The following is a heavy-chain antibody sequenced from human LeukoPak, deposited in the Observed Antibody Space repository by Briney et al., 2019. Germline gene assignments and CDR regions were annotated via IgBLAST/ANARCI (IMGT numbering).Heavy chain of an antibody. CDR2: INAGNGNT. D-gene: IGHD6-19*01. CDR1: GYTFTSYA. Sequence: ASVKVSCKASGYTFTSYAMHWVRQAPGQRLEWMGWINAGNGNTKYSQKFQGRVTITRDTSASTAYMELSSLRSEDTAVYYCARAHLSSGWLNWFDPWGQEPWSPSPQ. J-gene: IGHJ5*02. V-gene: IGHV1-3*01. CDR3: ARAHLSSGWLNWFDP.